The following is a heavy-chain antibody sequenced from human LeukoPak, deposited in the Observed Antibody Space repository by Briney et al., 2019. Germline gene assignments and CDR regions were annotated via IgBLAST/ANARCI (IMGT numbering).Heavy chain of an antibody. CDR2: ISGSGGST. CDR1: GFTFSSYA. D-gene: IGHD3-10*01. J-gene: IGHJ4*02. V-gene: IGHV3-23*01. CDR3: AKDLEAWMVRGVSDY. Sequence: PGGSLRLSCAASGFTFSSYAMSWVRQAPGKGLEWVSAISGSGGSTYYADSVKGRFTISRDNSKNTLYLQMNSLRAEDTAVYYCAKDLEAWMVRGVSDYWGQGTLVTVSS.